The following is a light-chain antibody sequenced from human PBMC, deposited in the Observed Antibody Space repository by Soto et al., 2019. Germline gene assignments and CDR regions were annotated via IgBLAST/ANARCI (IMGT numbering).Light chain of an antibody. J-gene: IGLJ2*01. V-gene: IGLV1-44*01. CDR1: TSNIGSNP. CDR2: HDE. Sequence: QSVLTQPPSASATPGQRVTISCSGRTSNIGSNPVNWYQQLPGTAPRLLLFHDERRPSEVPDRVSGSKSGTSASLAISGLQSDDEADYYCAAWDDGLNGPVFGGGTKLTVL. CDR3: AAWDDGLNGPV.